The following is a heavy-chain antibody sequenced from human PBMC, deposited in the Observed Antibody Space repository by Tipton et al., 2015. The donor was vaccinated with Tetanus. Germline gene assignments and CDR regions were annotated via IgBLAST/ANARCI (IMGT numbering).Heavy chain of an antibody. J-gene: IGHJ4*02. CDR2: ISDPGAT. D-gene: IGHD3-22*01. V-gene: IGHV4-59*01. CDR1: GGSISGYY. Sequence: LRLSCTVSGGSISGYYRTWMRQPPGKGLEWLVCISDPGATKYHPSVSRQLTISLDTSKNHVSLRLTSVTAADTAVYFCVSIRYYPDSSAFLSDYWGLGIRVTVSS. CDR3: VSIRYYPDSSAFLSDY.